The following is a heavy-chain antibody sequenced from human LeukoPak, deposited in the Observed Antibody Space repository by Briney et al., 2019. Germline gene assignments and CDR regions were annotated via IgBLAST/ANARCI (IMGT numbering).Heavy chain of an antibody. CDR1: GFTFSSYA. J-gene: IGHJ4*02. V-gene: IGHV3-30*04. Sequence: HPGRSLRLSCAASGFTFSSYAMHWVRQAPGKGLEWVAVISYDGSNKYYADSVKGRFTISRDNSKNTLYLQMNSLRAEDTAVYYCARAAGAYRGYFDYWGQGTLVTVSS. CDR2: ISYDGSNK. CDR3: ARAAGAYRGYFDY. D-gene: IGHD4/OR15-4a*01.